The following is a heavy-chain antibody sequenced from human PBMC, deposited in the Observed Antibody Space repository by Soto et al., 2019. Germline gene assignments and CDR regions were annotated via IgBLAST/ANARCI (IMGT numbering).Heavy chain of an antibody. CDR1: GYTLTELX. D-gene: IGHD3-3*01. Sequence: ASVKVSCKVSGYTLTELXMHWVRQAPGKGLEWMGGFDPEDGETIYAQKFQGRVTMTEDTSTDTAYMELSSLRSEDTAVYYCATVYDFWSGLNWFDPWGQGTLVTVSS. J-gene: IGHJ5*02. CDR2: FDPEDGET. V-gene: IGHV1-24*01. CDR3: ATVYDFWSGLNWFDP.